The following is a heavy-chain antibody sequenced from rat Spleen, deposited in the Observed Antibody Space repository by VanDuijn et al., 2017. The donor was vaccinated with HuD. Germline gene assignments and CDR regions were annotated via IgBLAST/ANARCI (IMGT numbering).Heavy chain of an antibody. J-gene: IGHJ1*01. CDR1: GFTFSNYD. V-gene: IGHV5S23*01. Sequence: EVQLVESGGGLVQPGRSLKLSCAASGFTFSNYDMAWVRQAPTKGLEWVASISTGGGNTYYRDSVKGRFTISRDNAKSTLYLQMDSLRSEDTATYYCARAGSWYFDFWGPGTMVTVSS. D-gene: IGHD5-1*01. CDR2: ISTGGGNT. CDR3: ARAGSWYFDF.